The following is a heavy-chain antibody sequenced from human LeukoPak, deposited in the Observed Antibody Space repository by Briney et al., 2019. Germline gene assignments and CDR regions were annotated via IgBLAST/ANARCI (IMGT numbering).Heavy chain of an antibody. D-gene: IGHD1-1*01. CDR1: GFTFSSYA. J-gene: IGHJ4*02. CDR2: ISGSGVST. V-gene: IGHV3-23*01. CDR3: AKGPSTGITDY. Sequence: PGGSLRLSCAASGFTFSSYAMRWVRQAPGQWMDLISTISGSGVSTYYADSVNGRFTISRDNSKNTLYLQMNSLRAEDTAVYYCAKGPSTGITDYWGQGTLVTVSS.